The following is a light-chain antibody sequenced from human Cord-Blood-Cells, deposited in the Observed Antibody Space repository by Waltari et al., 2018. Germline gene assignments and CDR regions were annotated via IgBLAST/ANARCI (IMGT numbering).Light chain of an antibody. CDR2: DVS. CDR3: SSYTSSSTLRV. J-gene: IGLJ3*02. Sequence: QSALTQPASVSGSPGQSITISCTGTSSDVGGYNYVSWYQQHPGKAPKLMIYDVSKRPSGVSKRFSGSKCGNTASLTISGLQAEDEADYYCSSYTSSSTLRVFGGGTKLTVL. V-gene: IGLV2-14*01. CDR1: SSDVGGYNY.